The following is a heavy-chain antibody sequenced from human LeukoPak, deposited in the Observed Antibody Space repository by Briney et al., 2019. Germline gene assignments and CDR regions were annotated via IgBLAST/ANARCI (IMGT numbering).Heavy chain of an antibody. Sequence: PGGSLRLSCAASGLTFSNYAMTWVRQAPGKGLEWVSGISGGGGSTYYADSVKGRFTISRDNSKNTLDLQMNSLRAEDTAVYYCAKGHGYGGDACFDYWGQGTLVTVSS. V-gene: IGHV3-23*01. CDR2: ISGGGGST. CDR3: AKGHGYGGDACFDY. D-gene: IGHD2-21*02. J-gene: IGHJ4*02. CDR1: GLTFSNYA.